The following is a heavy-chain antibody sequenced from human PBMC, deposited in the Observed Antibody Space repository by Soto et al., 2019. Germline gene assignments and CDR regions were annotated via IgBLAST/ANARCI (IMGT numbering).Heavy chain of an antibody. J-gene: IGHJ6*02. Sequence: QVQLVQSGAEVKKPGASVKVSCKASGYTFTSYGISWVRQAPGQGLEWMGWIIAYNGNTNYAQKLQCRVTMTTDTSTSTAYMELRRLRSDDTAVYYCARGRFLEWFNAYGMDVWGQGTTVTVSS. CDR1: GYTFTSYG. CDR3: ARGRFLEWFNAYGMDV. CDR2: IIAYNGNT. V-gene: IGHV1-18*01. D-gene: IGHD3-3*01.